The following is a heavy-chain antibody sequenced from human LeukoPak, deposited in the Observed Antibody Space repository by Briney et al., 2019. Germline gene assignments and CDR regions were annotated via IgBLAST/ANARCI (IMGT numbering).Heavy chain of an antibody. V-gene: IGHV5-51*01. D-gene: IGHD3-9*01. CDR1: GYSFTSYW. J-gene: IGHJ4*02. CDR3: ARRYYDILTGYSPYYFDY. Sequence: GESLKISCKGSGYSFTSYWIGWVRQLPGKGLEWMGIIYPDDSDTRYSPSFQGQVTISADKSISTAYLQWSSLKASDTAMYYCARRYYDILTGYSPYYFDYWGQGTLVTVSS. CDR2: IYPDDSDT.